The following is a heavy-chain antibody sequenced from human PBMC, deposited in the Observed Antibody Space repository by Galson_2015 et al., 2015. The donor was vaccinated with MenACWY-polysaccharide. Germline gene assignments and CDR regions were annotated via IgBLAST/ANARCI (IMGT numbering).Heavy chain of an antibody. CDR1: GFTFVDYA. J-gene: IGHJ4*02. D-gene: IGHD1-26*01. CDR2: LSDSGTTT. Sequence: SLRLSCASSGFTFVDYAMTWVRQAPGGGLEWVSALSDSGTTTYYSDSVKGRFTISRENARNSLYLQMNSLTAGDTAVYYCAAHRSGSYPLGNPFEIWGQATPVTVSS. CDR3: AAHRSGSYPLGNPFEI. V-gene: IGHV3-23*01.